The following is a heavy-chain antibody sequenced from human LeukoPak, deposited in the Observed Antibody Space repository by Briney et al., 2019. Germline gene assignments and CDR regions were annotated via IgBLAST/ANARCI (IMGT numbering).Heavy chain of an antibody. CDR1: GFTFSSYS. V-gene: IGHV3-21*01. J-gene: IGHJ6*02. CDR2: ISSSSSYI. Sequence: PGTSLRLSCAASGFTFSSYSMNWVRQAPGKGLEWVSSISSSSSYIYYADSVKGRFTISRDNAKNSLYLQMNSLRAEDTAVYYCASIFYDFWSGYSTYYYGMDVWGQGTPVTVSS. D-gene: IGHD3-3*01. CDR3: ASIFYDFWSGYSTYYYGMDV.